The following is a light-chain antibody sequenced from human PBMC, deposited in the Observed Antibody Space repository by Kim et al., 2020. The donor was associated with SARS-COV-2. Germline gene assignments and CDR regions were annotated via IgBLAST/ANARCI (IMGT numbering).Light chain of an antibody. CDR1: QSISSW. J-gene: IGKJ1*01. CDR3: QQYSSYWT. Sequence: DIQMTQSPSTLSASVGDRVTITCRASQSISSWLAWYQQKPGKAPKLLISKASSLESGVPSRFSGSGSETEFTLTISSLQPDDFATYYCQQYSSYWTFGQGTKLEI. V-gene: IGKV1-5*03. CDR2: KAS.